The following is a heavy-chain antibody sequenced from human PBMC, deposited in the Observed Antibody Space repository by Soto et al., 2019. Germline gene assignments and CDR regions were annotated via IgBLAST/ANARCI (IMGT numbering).Heavy chain of an antibody. CDR2: INPNSGVT. D-gene: IGHD2-21*01. Sequence: QEQLVQSGAEVKEPGASLKVSCKASGDTFTTNFIHWVRQAPGQGLEWMGRINPNSGVTLYAQKSQGTLTLTTDTSTSTVYLDLNGLKPEDSAVYYCASRVLCDMDVWGQGTTVTVSS. J-gene: IGHJ6*02. V-gene: IGHV1-46*01. CDR3: ASRVLCDMDV. CDR1: GDTFTTNF.